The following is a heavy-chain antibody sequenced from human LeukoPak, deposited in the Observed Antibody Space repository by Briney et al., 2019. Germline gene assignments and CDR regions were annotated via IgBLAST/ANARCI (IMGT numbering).Heavy chain of an antibody. D-gene: IGHD1-26*01. Sequence: GRSLRLSCAASGFTFSTYGMHWVRQAPGKGLEWVANIKQDGSEKYYVDSVKGRLTISRDNAKNSLYLQMNSLRAEDTAVYYCARENGKFDPWGQGTLVTVSS. J-gene: IGHJ5*02. CDR3: ARENGKFDP. CDR2: IKQDGSEK. CDR1: GFTFSTYG. V-gene: IGHV3-7*01.